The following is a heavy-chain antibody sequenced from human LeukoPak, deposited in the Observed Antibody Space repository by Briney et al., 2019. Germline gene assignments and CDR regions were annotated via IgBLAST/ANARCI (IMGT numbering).Heavy chain of an antibody. V-gene: IGHV4-4*02. CDR3: ARYYYGSSSYDS. CDR1: SASITSTNW. CDR2: IYHSGAT. D-gene: IGHD3-10*01. Sequence: SETLSLTCAVSSASITSTNWWSWVRQPPGKGLEWIGEIYHSGATNYNPSLKSRVTISVDKSKNQFSLTLNSLTAADTAVYYCARYYYGSSSYDSWGQGILVAVSS. J-gene: IGHJ4*02.